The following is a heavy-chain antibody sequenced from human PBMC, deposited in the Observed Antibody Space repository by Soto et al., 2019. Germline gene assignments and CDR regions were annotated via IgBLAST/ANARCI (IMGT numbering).Heavy chain of an antibody. V-gene: IGHV1-69*02. CDR2: IIPILGIA. Sequence: QVQLVQSGAEVKKPGSSVKVSCKASGGTFSSYTISWVRQAPGQGLEWMGRIIPILGIANYAQKFQGRVTITADKSTSTAYKELSSLRSEDTAVYYCARSCSGGSCYSNWYFDLWGRGTLVTVSS. D-gene: IGHD2-15*01. J-gene: IGHJ2*01. CDR3: ARSCSGGSCYSNWYFDL. CDR1: GGTFSSYT.